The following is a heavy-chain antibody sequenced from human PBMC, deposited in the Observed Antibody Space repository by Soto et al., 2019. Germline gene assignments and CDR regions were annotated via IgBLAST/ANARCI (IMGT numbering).Heavy chain of an antibody. CDR2: ISGSGGTT. J-gene: IGHJ3*02. CDR1: GLTFTANP. CDR3: AKTANGWFSAFDI. V-gene: IGHV3-23*01. Sequence: EVQLLESGGGLVQPGGSLKLPFAAPGLTFTANPLAGSPQAPGKGLEWVSAISGSGGTTYYADSVKGRFTFSRDNSKNTLYLQMNSLRAEDTAVYYCAKTANGWFSAFDIWGQGTMVTVSS. D-gene: IGHD6-19*01.